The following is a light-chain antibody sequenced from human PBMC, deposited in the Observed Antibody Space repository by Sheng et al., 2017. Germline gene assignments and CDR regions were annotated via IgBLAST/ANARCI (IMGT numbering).Light chain of an antibody. J-gene: IGKJ1*01. CDR2: GAS. CDR1: QSISAGF. CDR3: QQYGPSVHWT. V-gene: IGKV3-20*01. Sequence: EIVLTQSPGTLSLSPGERATLSCRTSQSISAGFLGWLQQRPGQAPRLLISGASTRAAGIPDRFSGSGSGTEFTLTIDRLEPEDFAVYYCQQYGPSVHWTFGQGT.